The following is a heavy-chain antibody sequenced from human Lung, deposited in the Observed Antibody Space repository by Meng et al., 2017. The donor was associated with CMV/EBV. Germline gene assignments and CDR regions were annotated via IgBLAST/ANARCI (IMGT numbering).Heavy chain of an antibody. CDR3: ARSYNGKYYPPYYYYYYGMDV. V-gene: IGHV3-30*02. Sequence: SCTASGFYFSDYGMHWVRQAPGKGLEWVTFIHYDESDKYYTDSVKGRFTISRDNSKKTLYLQMNSPRAEDTAVYYCARSYNGKYYPPYYYYYYGMDVXGQGXTVTVSS. J-gene: IGHJ6*02. D-gene: IGHD1-26*01. CDR2: IHYDESDK. CDR1: GFYFSDYG.